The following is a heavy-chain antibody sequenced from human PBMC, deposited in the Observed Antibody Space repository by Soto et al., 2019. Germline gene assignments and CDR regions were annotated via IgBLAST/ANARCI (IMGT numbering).Heavy chain of an antibody. D-gene: IGHD5-18*01. J-gene: IGHJ4*02. Sequence: KTSETLSLTCTVSGGSISSGGYYWSWIRQHPGKGLEWIGYIYYSGSTYYNPPLKSRVTISVDTSKNQFSLKLSSVTAADTAVYYCARSADTAMANFDYWGQGTLVTVSS. CDR2: IYYSGST. CDR3: ARSADTAMANFDY. V-gene: IGHV4-31*03. CDR1: GGSISSGGYY.